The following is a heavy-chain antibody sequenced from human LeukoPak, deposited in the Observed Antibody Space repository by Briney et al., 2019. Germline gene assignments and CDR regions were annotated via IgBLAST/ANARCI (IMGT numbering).Heavy chain of an antibody. D-gene: IGHD6-6*01. Sequence: GGSLRLPRAASGFTFRNYEMNWVRQASGKGLEWVSYISGGGETTYYADSVRGRFTISRDNAKNSLYLQVNSLRAEDTAVYYCAREPDTASSDYFDYWGQGTLVTVSS. J-gene: IGHJ4*02. CDR1: GFTFRNYE. V-gene: IGHV3-48*03. CDR2: ISGGGETT. CDR3: AREPDTASSDYFDY.